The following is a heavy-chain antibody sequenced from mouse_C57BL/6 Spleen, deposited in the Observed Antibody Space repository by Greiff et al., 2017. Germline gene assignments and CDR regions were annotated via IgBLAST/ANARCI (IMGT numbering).Heavy chain of an antibody. CDR2: ISDGGSYT. J-gene: IGHJ3*01. CDR1: GFTFSSYA. V-gene: IGHV5-4*01. Sequence: EVKLMESGGGLVKPGGSLKLSCAASGFTFSSYAMSWVRQTPEKRLEWVATISDGGSYTYYPDNVKGRFTISRDNAKNNLYLQMSHLKSEDTAMYYCARDGITTVEAWFAYWGQGTLVTVSA. D-gene: IGHD1-1*01. CDR3: ARDGITTVEAWFAY.